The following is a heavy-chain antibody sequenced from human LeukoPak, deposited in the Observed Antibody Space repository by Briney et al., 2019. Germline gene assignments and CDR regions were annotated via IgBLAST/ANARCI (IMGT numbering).Heavy chain of an antibody. Sequence: ASVKVSCKASGYTFTGYYMHWVRQAPGQGLEWMGWINPNSGGTNYAQKSQGRVTMTRDTSINTAYMELSRLRTDDTVVYYCARSPPTTYHCDYWGQGTLVTVSS. D-gene: IGHD1-1*01. V-gene: IGHV1-2*02. CDR1: GYTFTGYY. CDR2: INPNSGGT. CDR3: ARSPPTTYHCDY. J-gene: IGHJ4*02.